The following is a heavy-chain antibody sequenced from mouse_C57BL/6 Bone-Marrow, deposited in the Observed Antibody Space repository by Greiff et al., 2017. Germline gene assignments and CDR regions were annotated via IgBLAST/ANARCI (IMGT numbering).Heavy chain of an antibody. Sequence: EVQLQQSGAELVRPGASVKLSCTASGFNIKDYYMHWVKQRPEQGLEWIGRIDPEDGDTEYAPKFQGKATMTVDTSSNTAYLQLSSLTSEDTAVXYCTLPQFITRDYWGQGTTLTVSS. CDR2: IDPEDGDT. CDR1: GFNIKDYY. D-gene: IGHD1-1*01. V-gene: IGHV14-1*01. CDR3: TLPQFITRDY. J-gene: IGHJ2*01.